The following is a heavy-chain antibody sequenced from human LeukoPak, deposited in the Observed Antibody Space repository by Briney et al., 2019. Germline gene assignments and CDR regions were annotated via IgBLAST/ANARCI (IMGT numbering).Heavy chain of an antibody. CDR1: GGSISSGGYY. V-gene: IGHV4-31*03. Sequence: SETLSLTCTVSGGSISSGGYYWSWIRQHPGKGLEWIGYIYYSGSTYYNPSLKSRVTISVDTSKNQFSLKLSSVTAADTAVYYCARKRLGFLRIGWFDPWGQGTLVTVSS. D-gene: IGHD3-16*01. CDR2: IYYSGST. J-gene: IGHJ5*02. CDR3: ARKRLGFLRIGWFDP.